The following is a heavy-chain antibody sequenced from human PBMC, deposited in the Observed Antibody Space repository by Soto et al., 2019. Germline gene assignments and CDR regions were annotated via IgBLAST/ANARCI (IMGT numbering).Heavy chain of an antibody. CDR3: PRAHGSHTAFDP. CDR2: IFPPDSDT. V-gene: IGHV5-51*01. D-gene: IGHD3-10*01. CDR1: GYPFTTYW. Sequence: GESLKISCQVSGYPFTTYWIGWVRQMPGKGLEWMGKIFPPDSDTRYSPSFQGQVTMSVDKSTSTAYLQWSSLKASAPAMYYCPRAHGSHTAFDPWGQGTLVTVSS. J-gene: IGHJ5*02.